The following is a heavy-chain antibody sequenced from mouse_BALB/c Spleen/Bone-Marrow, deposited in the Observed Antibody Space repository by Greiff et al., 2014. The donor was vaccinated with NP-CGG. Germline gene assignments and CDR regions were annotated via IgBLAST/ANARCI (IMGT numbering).Heavy chain of an antibody. J-gene: IGHJ4*01. CDR3: ARRDGNFYYAMDY. V-gene: IGHV1-19*01. Sequence: EVQGVESGPELVKPGASMKISCKASDYSFTDYTMNWVKQSHGRNLEWIGLINPYNGGTSYNQKFKGKATLTVDKSSSTAYMELLSLTSEDSAVYYCARRDGNFYYAMDYWGQGTSVTVSS. CDR2: INPYNGGT. D-gene: IGHD2-3*01. CDR1: DYSFTDYT.